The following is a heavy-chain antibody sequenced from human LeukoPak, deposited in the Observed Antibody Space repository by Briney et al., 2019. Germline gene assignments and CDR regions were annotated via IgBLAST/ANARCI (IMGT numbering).Heavy chain of an antibody. CDR2: IYYSGST. D-gene: IGHD6-6*01. V-gene: IGHV4-59*01. Sequence: PSETLSLTCAVYGGSFSGYYWSWIRQPPGKGLEWIGYIYYSGSTNYNPSLKSRVTISVDTSKNQSSLKLSSVTAADTAVYYCARAYTRYSSSSPDSGARPYYYYYMDVRGKGATVTVSS. J-gene: IGHJ6*03. CDR3: ARAYTRYSSSSPDSGARPYYYYYMDV. CDR1: GGSFSGYY.